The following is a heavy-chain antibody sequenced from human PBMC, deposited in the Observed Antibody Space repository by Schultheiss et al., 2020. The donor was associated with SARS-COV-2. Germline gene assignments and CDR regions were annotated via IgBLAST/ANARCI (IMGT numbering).Heavy chain of an antibody. V-gene: IGHV4-61*08. J-gene: IGHJ4*02. D-gene: IGHD3-22*01. Sequence: SETLSLTCTVSGGSISSGGYYWSWIRQPPGKGLEWIGYIYYSGSTNYNPSLKSRVTISVDTSKNQFSLKLSSVTAADTAVYYCAKDFGGYDSSGYFNYWGQGTLVTVSS. CDR1: GGSISSGGYY. CDR3: AKDFGGYDSSGYFNY. CDR2: IYYSGST.